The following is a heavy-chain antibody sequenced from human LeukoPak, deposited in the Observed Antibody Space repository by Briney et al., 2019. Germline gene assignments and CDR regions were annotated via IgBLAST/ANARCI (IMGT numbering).Heavy chain of an antibody. Sequence: ASVKVSCKASGYTFTSYGISWVRQAPGQGLEWMGWIGAYNGNTNYAQKLQGRVTMTTDTSTSTAYMELRSLRSDDTAVYYCARGREYSSSSTLGYWGQGTLVTVSS. V-gene: IGHV1-18*01. J-gene: IGHJ4*02. CDR3: ARGREYSSSSTLGY. D-gene: IGHD6-6*01. CDR2: IGAYNGNT. CDR1: GYTFTSYG.